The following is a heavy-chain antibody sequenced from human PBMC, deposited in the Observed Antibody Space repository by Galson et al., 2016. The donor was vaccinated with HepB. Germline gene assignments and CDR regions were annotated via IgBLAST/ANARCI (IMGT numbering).Heavy chain of an antibody. J-gene: IGHJ4*02. V-gene: IGHV1-18*01. CDR2: ISAYNGNT. Sequence: SVKVSCKASDYTFRRYGITWVRQAPGQGPEWMGWISAYNGNTNYAQKVQGRVTMTTDTSTSTAYMELRSLRSDDTAVYYCARDAYDYVWGTYRAQAEIDYWGQGTLVTVSS. CDR3: ARDAYDYVWGTYRAQAEIDY. CDR1: DYTFRRYG. D-gene: IGHD3-16*02.